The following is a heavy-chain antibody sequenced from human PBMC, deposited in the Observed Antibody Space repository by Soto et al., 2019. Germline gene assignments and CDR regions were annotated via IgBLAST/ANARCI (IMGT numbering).Heavy chain of an antibody. CDR3: ARGFSSVSMDA. Sequence: XETLSLTVTVSGDSVSSGGYYWSWIRQPPGKGLEWIGYIYSSGSANYNPSLKSRVTISRDTSKNQISLKVASVTAADTAGYYCARGFSSVSMDAWGQGTTVTVSS. CDR2: IYSSGSA. J-gene: IGHJ6*02. D-gene: IGHD6-19*01. V-gene: IGHV4-61*08. CDR1: GDSVSSGGYY.